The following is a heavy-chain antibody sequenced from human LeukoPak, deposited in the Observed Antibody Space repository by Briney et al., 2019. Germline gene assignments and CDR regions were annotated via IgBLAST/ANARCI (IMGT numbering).Heavy chain of an antibody. Sequence: PSETLSLTCTVSGGSMSNSYWSWIRQPAGKGLEWIGRIYTSGSTNYNPSLKSRVTMSIDMSKNQFSLKLRSATAADTAVYYCAKLDRPRNWNWRFDPWGQGALVTVSS. CDR1: GGSMSNSY. CDR3: AKLDRPRNWNWRFDP. V-gene: IGHV4-4*07. D-gene: IGHD1-7*01. J-gene: IGHJ5*02. CDR2: IYTSGST.